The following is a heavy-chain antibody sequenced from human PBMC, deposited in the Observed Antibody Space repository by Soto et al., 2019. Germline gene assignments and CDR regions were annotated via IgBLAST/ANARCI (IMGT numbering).Heavy chain of an antibody. Sequence: QVQLQESGPGLVKPSETLSLTCTVSGGSISSYYWSWIRQPPGKGLEWIGYIYYSGSTNYNPSLKSRVTISVDTSKNQFSLKLSSVTAADTAVYYCARVLRFRNAFDIWGQGTMVTVSS. CDR2: IYYSGST. CDR3: ARVLRFRNAFDI. CDR1: GGSISSYY. D-gene: IGHD3-3*01. J-gene: IGHJ3*02. V-gene: IGHV4-59*01.